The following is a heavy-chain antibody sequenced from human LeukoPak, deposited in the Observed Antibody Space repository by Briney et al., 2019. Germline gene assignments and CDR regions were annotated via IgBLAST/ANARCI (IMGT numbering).Heavy chain of an antibody. Sequence: GASVKVSCKASGYTFTSYGISWVRQAPGQGLEWMGWISAYNGNTNYAQKLQGRVTVTTDTSTSTAYMELRSLRSDDTAVYYCARAEGKYNWNDESHFDYWGQGTLVTVSS. D-gene: IGHD1-1*01. CDR3: ARAEGKYNWNDESHFDY. CDR1: GYTFTSYG. CDR2: ISAYNGNT. J-gene: IGHJ4*02. V-gene: IGHV1-18*01.